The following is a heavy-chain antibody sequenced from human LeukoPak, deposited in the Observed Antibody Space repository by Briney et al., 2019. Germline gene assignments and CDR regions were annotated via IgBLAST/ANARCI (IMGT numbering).Heavy chain of an antibody. D-gene: IGHD3-3*01. J-gene: IGHJ6*02. CDR2: INEAGVEK. CDR1: EFTFSSYW. Sequence: GGSLRLSCEASEFTFSSYWMHWVRQPPGKGLEWVANINEAGVEKYHVDSVKGRFTIFRDNAKNSLYLQMNNLRAEDTAVYYCASSIYYDFWSAQTGSRGRYYYYYGMDVWGQGTTVTVSS. CDR3: ASSIYYDFWSAQTGSRGRYYYYYGMDV. V-gene: IGHV3-7*03.